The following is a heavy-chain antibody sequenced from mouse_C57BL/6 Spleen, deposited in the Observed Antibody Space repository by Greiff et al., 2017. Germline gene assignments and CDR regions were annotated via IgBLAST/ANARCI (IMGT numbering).Heavy chain of an antibody. Sequence: QVQLQQPGAELVKPGASVKMSCKASGYTFTSYWITWVKQRPGQGLEWIGDIYPGSGSTNYNEKFKSKATLTVDTSSSTAYLQLSSLTSEDSAVYYCARSGLGRSLDYWGQGTTLTVSS. V-gene: IGHV1-55*01. D-gene: IGHD4-1*01. CDR2: IYPGSGST. CDR1: GYTFTSYW. J-gene: IGHJ2*01. CDR3: ARSGLGRSLDY.